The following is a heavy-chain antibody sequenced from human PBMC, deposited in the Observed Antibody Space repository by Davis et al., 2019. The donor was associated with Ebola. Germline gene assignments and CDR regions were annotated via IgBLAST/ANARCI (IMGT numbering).Heavy chain of an antibody. CDR1: GFTFSDYW. CDR2: INQYGGEE. J-gene: IGHJ4*02. CDR3: VRDDVGALGF. V-gene: IGHV3-7*01. D-gene: IGHD1-26*01. Sequence: GESLKISCEASGFTFSDYWMTWVRQAPGKGLEWVANINQYGGEEYYVDSVKGRFTISRDNAKNSLYLHLHSVRAEDTAIYYCVRDDVGALGFWGQGTLVTVSS.